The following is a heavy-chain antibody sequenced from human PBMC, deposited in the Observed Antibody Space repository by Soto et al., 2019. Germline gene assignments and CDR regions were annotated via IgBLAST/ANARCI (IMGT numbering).Heavy chain of an antibody. CDR1: GYTFSPFW. V-gene: IGHV3-74*01. Sequence: EVQLVESGGGLVQPGASLRLSCAASGYTFSPFWMHWVRQAPGKGLVWVSHINGDSTTILYADSVRGRFTISRDNAKNTLYLQMNSLKGEDTAVYYCVRDRGNPDSFNVWGRGTMVTVSS. D-gene: IGHD3-10*01. J-gene: IGHJ3*01. CDR3: VRDRGNPDSFNV. CDR2: INGDSTTI.